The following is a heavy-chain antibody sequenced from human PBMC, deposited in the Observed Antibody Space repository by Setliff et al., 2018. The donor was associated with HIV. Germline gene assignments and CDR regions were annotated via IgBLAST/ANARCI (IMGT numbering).Heavy chain of an antibody. Sequence: SETLSLTCTVSGGSISSGGYYWSWIRQHPGKGLEWIGYIYYTGSTKYNPSLKSRVTISVDTSKTQFSLRLGSVTAADTAVYYCASGLFYDYWGQGALVTVSS. CDR2: IYYTGST. J-gene: IGHJ4*02. V-gene: IGHV4-31*03. CDR3: ASGLFYDY. CDR1: GGSISSGGYY. D-gene: IGHD2-21*01.